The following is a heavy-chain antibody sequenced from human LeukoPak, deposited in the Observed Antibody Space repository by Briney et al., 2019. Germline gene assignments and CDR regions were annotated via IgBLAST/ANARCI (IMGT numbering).Heavy chain of an antibody. J-gene: IGHJ4*02. D-gene: IGHD3-16*01. CDR2: ISSSSSYI. Sequence: KPGGSLRLSCAASGFTFSSYSMNWVRQAPGKGLEWVSYISSSSSYIYYADSVKGRFTISRDNAKNSLYLQMNSLRAEDTAVYYCARRPRGGTEGDYWGQGTLVTVSS. CDR1: GFTFSSYS. CDR3: ARRPRGGTEGDY. V-gene: IGHV3-21*05.